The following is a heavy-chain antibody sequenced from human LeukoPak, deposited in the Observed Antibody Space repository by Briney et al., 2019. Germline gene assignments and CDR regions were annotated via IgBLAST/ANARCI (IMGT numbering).Heavy chain of an antibody. CDR1: GYSISSGYY. D-gene: IGHD6-13*01. Sequence: SETLSLTCTVSGYSISSGYYWGWIRPPPGKGLEWIGSIYHSGSTSYNPSLKSRVTISVDTSKNQFSLKLSSVTAADTAVYYCASPRAERSTWYAVDYWGQGTLVTVSA. J-gene: IGHJ4*02. V-gene: IGHV4-38-2*02. CDR2: IYHSGST. CDR3: ASPRAERSTWYAVDY.